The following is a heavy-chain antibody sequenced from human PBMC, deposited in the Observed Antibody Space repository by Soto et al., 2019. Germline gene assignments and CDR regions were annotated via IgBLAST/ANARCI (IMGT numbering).Heavy chain of an antibody. CDR2: ISGSGGST. Sequence: EVQLLESGGGLVQPGGSLRLSCAASGFTFSSYAMSWVRQAPGKGLEWVSAISGSGGSTYYADSVKGRFTISRDNSKNTLYLQMNSLRAEDTAVYYCAKTQLGAVTKTNYYYYGMDVWGQGTTVTVSS. D-gene: IGHD3-16*01. V-gene: IGHV3-23*01. J-gene: IGHJ6*02. CDR1: GFTFSSYA. CDR3: AKTQLGAVTKTNYYYYGMDV.